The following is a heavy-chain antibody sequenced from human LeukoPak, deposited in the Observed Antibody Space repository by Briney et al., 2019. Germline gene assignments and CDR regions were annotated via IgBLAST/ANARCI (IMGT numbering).Heavy chain of an antibody. J-gene: IGHJ4*02. CDR2: IIPIFGTA. CDR3: ASGYYSDGSGYSPADY. V-gene: IGHV1-69*13. CDR1: GGTFSSYA. D-gene: IGHD3-22*01. Sequence: SVTVSCTASGGTFSSYAISWVRQAPGQGLEWMGGIIPIFGTANYAQKFQGRVTITAVESMRTAYMELSSLRSEDTGVYYCASGYYSDGSGYSPADYWGQGTRVTVSS.